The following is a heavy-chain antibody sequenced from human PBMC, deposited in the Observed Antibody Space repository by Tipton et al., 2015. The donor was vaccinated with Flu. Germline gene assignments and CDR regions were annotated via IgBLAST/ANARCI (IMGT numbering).Heavy chain of an antibody. CDR3: ARDLRGYRGYTGGDAFDI. CDR2: MSPTGST. D-gene: IGHD5-12*01. CDR1: GGSITKYY. Sequence: SLTCTVSGGSITKYYWSWIRQPAGKGLEWIGRMSPTGSTLYNPSLKSRVTMSLDTSKSQFSLRLSSATAADTAFYYCARDLRGYRGYTGGDAFDIWGQGIVVSVSS. J-gene: IGHJ3*02. V-gene: IGHV4-4*07.